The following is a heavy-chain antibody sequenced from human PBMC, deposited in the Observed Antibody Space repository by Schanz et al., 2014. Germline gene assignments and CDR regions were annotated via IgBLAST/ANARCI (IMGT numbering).Heavy chain of an antibody. D-gene: IGHD6-13*01. CDR3: ATASSPVREAGAGSSFHL. Sequence: EVQLVESGGGLVKPGGSLRLSCAASTSIFNHAWMSWVRQAPGKGLEWLGRIKSKTDGETTDYAAPVKGRFSISRDDSQSTLYLQMNSLKIEDPAVYYCATASSPVREAGAGSSFHLWGQGTLXTVSP. V-gene: IGHV3-15*01. CDR1: TSIFNHAW. CDR2: IKSKTDGETT. J-gene: IGHJ5*02.